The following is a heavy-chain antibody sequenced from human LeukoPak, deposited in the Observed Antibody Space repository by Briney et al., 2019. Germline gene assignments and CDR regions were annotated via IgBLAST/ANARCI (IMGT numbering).Heavy chain of an antibody. D-gene: IGHD2-15*01. CDR1: GFTFSSYA. J-gene: IGHJ4*02. CDR2: ISYDGSNK. CDR3: ARGYCSGGSCYDY. Sequence: PGRSLRLSCAASGFTFSSYAMHWVRQAPGKGLEWVALISYDGSNKYYADSVKGRFTISRDNSKNTLYLQMNSLRAADTAVYYCARGYCSGGSCYDYWGQGTLVTVSS. V-gene: IGHV3-30-3*01.